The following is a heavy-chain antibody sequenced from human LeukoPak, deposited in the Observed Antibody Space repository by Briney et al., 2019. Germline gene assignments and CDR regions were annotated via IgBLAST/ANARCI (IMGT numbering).Heavy chain of an antibody. D-gene: IGHD3-10*01. V-gene: IGHV4-59*01. CDR1: VGSISIYY. CDR2: IYYIGSP. Sequence: PETPSLTSTVPVGSISIYYWSWSWQPPRKGLWWIGDIYYIGSPNYNTSLTSRVTISVYTSKDPVSLKMCPLTVADTAVYYCARGCYGSGSSDYYYYYMDVWGKGATVTISS. CDR3: ARGCYGSGSSDYYYYYMDV. J-gene: IGHJ6*03.